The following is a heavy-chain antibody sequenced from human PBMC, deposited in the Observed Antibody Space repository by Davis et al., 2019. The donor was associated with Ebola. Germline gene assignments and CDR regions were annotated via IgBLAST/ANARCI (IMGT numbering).Heavy chain of an antibody. Sequence: MPSETLSPTCAAPGGSSSGNYWAWIRQSPGKGLECIGEVDDGGRVHYNPSLKSRVSISLDTSKNQFPLKVTSMTAADTAVYYCTSYDSWGQGAHVTVSS. CDR2: VDDGGRV. V-gene: IGHV4-34*01. D-gene: IGHD3-16*01. CDR3: TSYDS. J-gene: IGHJ4*02. CDR1: GGSSSGNY.